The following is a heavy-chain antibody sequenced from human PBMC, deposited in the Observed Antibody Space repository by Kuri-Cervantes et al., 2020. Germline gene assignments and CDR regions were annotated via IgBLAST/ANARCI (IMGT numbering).Heavy chain of an antibody. V-gene: IGHV3-74*01. D-gene: IGHD3-10*01. J-gene: IGHJ6*02. CDR1: GFTFSSYW. Sequence: ETLSLTCAASGFTFSSYWMHWVRQAPGKGLVWVSRINSDGSSTSYADSVKGRFTISRDNAKNSLYLQMNSLRAEDTAVYYCARARGYGSGSYSTSVPSYYYYGMDVWGQGTTVTVSS. CDR2: INSDGSST. CDR3: ARARGYGSGSYSTSVPSYYYYGMDV.